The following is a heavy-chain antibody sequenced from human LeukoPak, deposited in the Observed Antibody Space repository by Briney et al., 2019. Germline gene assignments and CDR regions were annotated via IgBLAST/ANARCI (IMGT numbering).Heavy chain of an antibody. D-gene: IGHD3-22*01. CDR1: GFTFRNYW. CDR3: ARDDSSGYRRDN. Sequence: PGGSLRLSCAASGFTFRNYWMHWVRQVPGRGLVWVSRISSDGSTTNYADSVKGRFTISRDNAKNTLYLQMNSLRAEDTDVYYCARDDSSGYRRDNWGQGTLVTVSS. CDR2: ISSDGSTT. V-gene: IGHV3-74*01. J-gene: IGHJ4*02.